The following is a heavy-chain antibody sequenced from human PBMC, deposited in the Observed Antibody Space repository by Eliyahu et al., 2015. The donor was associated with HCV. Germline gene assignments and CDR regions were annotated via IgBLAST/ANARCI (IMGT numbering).Heavy chain of an antibody. V-gene: IGHV3-21*01. Sequence: SYSMNWVRQAPGKGLEWVSSXSSSSSYIYYADSVKGRFTISRDNAKNSLYLQMNSLRAEDXAVYYCARDYYDSSGYSTIRLSNWFDPWGQGTLVTVSS. J-gene: IGHJ5*02. CDR2: XSSSSSYI. D-gene: IGHD3-22*01. CDR1: SYS. CDR3: ARDYYDSSGYSTIRLSNWFDP.